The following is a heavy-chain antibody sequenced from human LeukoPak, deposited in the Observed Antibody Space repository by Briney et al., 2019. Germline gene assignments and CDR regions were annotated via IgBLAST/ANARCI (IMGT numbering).Heavy chain of an antibody. CDR1: GYSFTSYW. CDR3: ARLTRLGYCSSTRCYAAYFQH. Sequence: GESLKISCKGSGYSFTSYWIGWVRQMPGKGLEWMGIIYPGDSDTRYSPSFQGQDTISADKSISTAYLQWSSLKASDTAIYYCARLTRLGYCSSTRCYAAYFQHWGQGTLVTVSS. D-gene: IGHD2-2*01. CDR2: IYPGDSDT. J-gene: IGHJ1*01. V-gene: IGHV5-51*01.